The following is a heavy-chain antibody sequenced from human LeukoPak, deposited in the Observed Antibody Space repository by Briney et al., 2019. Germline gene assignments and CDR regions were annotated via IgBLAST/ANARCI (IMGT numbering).Heavy chain of an antibody. CDR1: GFTFSSYT. Sequence: PGGSLRLSCAASGFTFSSYTMNWVRQAPGKGLEWVSSISSSNTYIYYADSVRGRFTISRDNAKNSLYLQMNSLRAEDTAVYYCARVQLGGSWFFDLWGRGTLVTVSS. CDR2: ISSSNTYI. D-gene: IGHD5-12*01. V-gene: IGHV3-21*04. J-gene: IGHJ2*01. CDR3: ARVQLGGSWFFDL.